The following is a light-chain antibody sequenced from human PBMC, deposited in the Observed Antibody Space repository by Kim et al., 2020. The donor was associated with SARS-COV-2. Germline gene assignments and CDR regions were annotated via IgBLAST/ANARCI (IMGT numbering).Light chain of an antibody. V-gene: IGLV3-1*01. CDR1: KLGNKY. CDR2: QDS. J-gene: IGLJ3*02. Sequence: SVSPEQTASITCSGDKLGNKYTCWYQQKPGQSPVLVIYQDSKRPSGIPGRFSGSNSGNTATLTISGTQAMDEADYYCQAWDRTTVVFGGGTQLTVL. CDR3: QAWDRTTVV.